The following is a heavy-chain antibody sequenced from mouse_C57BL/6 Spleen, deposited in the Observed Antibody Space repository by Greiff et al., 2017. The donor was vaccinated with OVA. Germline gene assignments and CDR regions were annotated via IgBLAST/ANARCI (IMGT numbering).Heavy chain of an antibody. V-gene: IGHV1-54*01. J-gene: IGHJ4*01. Sequence: QVQLQQSGAELVRPGTSVKVSCKASGYAFTNYLIEWVKQRPGQGLEWIGVINPGSGGTNSNEKFKGKATLTADKSSSTAYMQLSSLTSEDSAVYFCARYEGYAMDYWGQGTSVTVSS. CDR1: GYAFTNYL. CDR3: ARYEGYAMDY. D-gene: IGHD2-12*01. CDR2: INPGSGGT.